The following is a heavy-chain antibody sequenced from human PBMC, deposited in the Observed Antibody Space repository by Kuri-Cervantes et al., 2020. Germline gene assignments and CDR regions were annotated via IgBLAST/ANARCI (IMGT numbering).Heavy chain of an antibody. CDR2: IYHSGST. Sequence: SETLSLTCTVSGGSISSYYWGWIRQPPGKGLEWIGSIYHSGSTYYNPSLKSRVTISVDTSKNQFSLKLSSVTAADTAVYYCARDFFLVNSSGPRWGQGTLVTVSS. V-gene: IGHV4-38-2*02. D-gene: IGHD3-22*01. J-gene: IGHJ4*02. CDR1: GGSISSYY. CDR3: ARDFFLVNSSGPR.